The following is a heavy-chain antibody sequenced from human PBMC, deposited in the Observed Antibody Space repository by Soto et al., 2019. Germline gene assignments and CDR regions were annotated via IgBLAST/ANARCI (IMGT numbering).Heavy chain of an antibody. J-gene: IGHJ6*02. D-gene: IGHD2-15*01. CDR2: ISYDGSNK. CDR1: GFTFSSYA. CDR3: ALMERGGSFRPYYYYGMDV. Sequence: PGGSLRLSCAASGFTFSSYAMHWVRQAPGKGLEWVAVISYDGSNKYYADSVKGRFTISRDNSKNTLYLQMNSLRAEDTAVYYCALMERGGSFRPYYYYGMDVWGQGTTVTVSS. V-gene: IGHV3-30-3*01.